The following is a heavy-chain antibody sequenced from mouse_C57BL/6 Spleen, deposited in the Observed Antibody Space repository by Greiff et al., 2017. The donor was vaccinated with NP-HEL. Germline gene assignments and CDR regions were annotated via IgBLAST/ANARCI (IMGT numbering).Heavy chain of an antibody. CDR3: ARPLLRSPAWFAY. CDR2: ISSGSSTI. D-gene: IGHD1-1*01. CDR1: GFTFSDYG. V-gene: IGHV5-17*01. Sequence: EVKLMESGGGLVKPGGSLKLSCAASGFTFSDYGMHWVRQAPEKGLEWVAYISSGSSTIYYADTVKGRFTISRDNAKNTLFLQMTSLRSEDTAMYYCARPLLRSPAWFAYWGQGTLVTVSA. J-gene: IGHJ3*01.